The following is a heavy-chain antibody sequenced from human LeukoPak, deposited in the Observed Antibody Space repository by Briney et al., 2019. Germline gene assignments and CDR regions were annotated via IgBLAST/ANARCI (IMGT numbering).Heavy chain of an antibody. CDR2: MFYSGSSGST. D-gene: IGHD4-17*01. CDR3: ARDRRYGFDY. Sequence: PSETLSLTCTVSGGSFSSYYWSWIRQPPGKGLEWIGYMFYSGSSGSTNYNPSLKSRVTISVDTSKNQFSLKLSSVTAADTAVYYCARDRRYGFDYWGQGTLVTVSS. V-gene: IGHV4-59*01. CDR1: GGSFSSYY. J-gene: IGHJ4*02.